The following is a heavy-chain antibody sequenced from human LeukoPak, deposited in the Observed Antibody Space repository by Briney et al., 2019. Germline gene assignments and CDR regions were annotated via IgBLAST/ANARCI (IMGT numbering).Heavy chain of an antibody. CDR1: GGSISSYY. Sequence: PSETLSLTCTVSGGSISSYYWSWIRQPPGKGLEWIGYIYYSGSTNYNPSLKSRVTISVDTSKNQFSLKLSSVTAADTAVYYCARRMWELHYFDYWGQGTLVTVSS. J-gene: IGHJ4*02. CDR2: IYYSGST. CDR3: ARRMWELHYFDY. V-gene: IGHV4-59*12. D-gene: IGHD1-26*01.